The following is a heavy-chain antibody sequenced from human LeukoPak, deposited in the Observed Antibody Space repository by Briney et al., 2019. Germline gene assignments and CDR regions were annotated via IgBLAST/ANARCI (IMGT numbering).Heavy chain of an antibody. CDR2: ISSSSSYI. Sequence: GGSLRLSCAASGFTFSSHSMHWVRQAPGKGLESVSSISSSSSYIYYADSVKGRFTISRDNAKKSLYLQMNSLRAEDTALYYCAKPYSGTILTGWFDPWGQGTLVTVSS. J-gene: IGHJ5*02. V-gene: IGHV3-21*04. D-gene: IGHD3-9*01. CDR1: GFTFSSHS. CDR3: AKPYSGTILTGWFDP.